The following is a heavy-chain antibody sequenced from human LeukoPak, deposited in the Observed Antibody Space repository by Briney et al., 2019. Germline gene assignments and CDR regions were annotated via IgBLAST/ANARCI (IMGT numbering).Heavy chain of an antibody. V-gene: IGHV3-48*02. CDR1: GFTFSSYS. D-gene: IGHD2-15*01. Sequence: GGSLRLSCAASGFTFSSYSMNWVRQAPGKGLEWVSFISTGSLTIYYADSVEGRFTISRDDARNSLYLQMNRLRDEDTAVYYCARQVAATDFDFWGQGTLVTVSS. CDR2: ISTGSLTI. J-gene: IGHJ4*02. CDR3: ARQVAATDFDF.